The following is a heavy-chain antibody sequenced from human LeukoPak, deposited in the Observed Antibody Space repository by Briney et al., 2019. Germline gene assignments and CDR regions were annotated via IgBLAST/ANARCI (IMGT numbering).Heavy chain of an antibody. CDR1: GGSISSGGYS. V-gene: IGHV4-30-2*01. CDR2: IYHSGST. CDR3: ARHAVGQYFLFDY. Sequence: PSETLSLTCAVSGGSISSGGYSWSWIRQPPGKGLEWIGYIYHSGSTNYNPSLKSRVTISVDTSKNQVSLKLSSVTAADTAVYYCARHAVGQYFLFDYWGQGTLVTVSS. D-gene: IGHD3-10*01. J-gene: IGHJ4*02.